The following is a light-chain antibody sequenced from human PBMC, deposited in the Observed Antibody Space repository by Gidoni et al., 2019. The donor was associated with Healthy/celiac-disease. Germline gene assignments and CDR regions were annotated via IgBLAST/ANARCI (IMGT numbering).Light chain of an antibody. Sequence: EIVLKQSPGTLSWSPGERATLSCRAGKSVSSSYLAWYQQKPGQAPRLLIYGASSRATGIPDSVRGSGSGTDFTLTISRLEPEDCAVYYCQQYGSSPWTFGQXTKVEIK. CDR1: KSVSSSY. CDR3: QQYGSSPWT. J-gene: IGKJ1*01. V-gene: IGKV3-20*01. CDR2: GAS.